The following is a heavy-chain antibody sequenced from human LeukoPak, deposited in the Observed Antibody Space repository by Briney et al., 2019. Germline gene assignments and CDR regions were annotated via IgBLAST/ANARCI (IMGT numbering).Heavy chain of an antibody. V-gene: IGHV3-33*01. CDR1: GFTFSSYG. J-gene: IGHJ3*02. CDR3: ARDLGPGDGAFDI. Sequence: GGSLRLSCAASGFTFSSYGMHWVRQAPGKGLEWVAVIWYDGSNKYYADSVKGRFTISRDNSKNTLYLQMNSLRAEDTAVYYCARDLGPGDGAFDIWGQGTMVTVSS. CDR2: IWYDGSNK. D-gene: IGHD7-27*01.